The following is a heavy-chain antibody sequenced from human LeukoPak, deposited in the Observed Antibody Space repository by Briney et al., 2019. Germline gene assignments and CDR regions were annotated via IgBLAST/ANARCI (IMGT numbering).Heavy chain of an antibody. Sequence: PGGSLRLSCAASGFTFSSYAMHWVRQAPGKGLEWVAVISYDGSNKYYADSVKGRFTISRDNSKNTLYLQMNSLRAEDTAVYYCARDTYYYDSSGYRRDAFDIWGQGTMVTVSS. J-gene: IGHJ3*02. CDR1: GFTFSSYA. CDR2: ISYDGSNK. V-gene: IGHV3-30-3*01. CDR3: ARDTYYYDSSGYRRDAFDI. D-gene: IGHD3-22*01.